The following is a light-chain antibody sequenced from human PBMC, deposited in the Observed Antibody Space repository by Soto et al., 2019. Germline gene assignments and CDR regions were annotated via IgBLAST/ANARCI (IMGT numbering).Light chain of an antibody. V-gene: IGKV3-20*01. CDR1: QSVSSSH. J-gene: IGKJ2*01. Sequence: EIVLTQSPGTLSLSPGERATLSCRASQSVSSSHLAWYQKKPGQAPRLLICEISDRESDIPDRFSGSGSGTDFTLTISGVEPDDSAIYYCQYYGTSPLYTFGQGTKLDIK. CDR3: QYYGTSPLYT. CDR2: EIS.